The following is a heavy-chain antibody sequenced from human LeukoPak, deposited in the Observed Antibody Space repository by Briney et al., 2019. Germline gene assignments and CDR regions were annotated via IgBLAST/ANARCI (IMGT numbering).Heavy chain of an antibody. V-gene: IGHV4-59*01. CDR3: ARVGGTNYYYYGMDV. CDR2: IYDSGST. J-gene: IGHJ6*02. D-gene: IGHD1-1*01. CDR1: GGSISSYY. Sequence: ASETLSLTCTVSGGSISSYYWSWIRQPPGKGLEWIGYIYDSGSTNYNPSLKSRVTISVDTSKNQFSLKLSSVTAADTAVYYCARVGGTNYYYYGMDVWGQGTTVTASS.